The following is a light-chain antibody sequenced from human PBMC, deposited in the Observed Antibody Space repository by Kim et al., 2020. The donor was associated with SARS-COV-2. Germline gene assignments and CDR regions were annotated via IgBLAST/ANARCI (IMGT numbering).Light chain of an antibody. CDR1: QSISSW. CDR2: KAS. V-gene: IGKV1-5*03. CDR3: QHCNSYPYT. Sequence: SASVGDRVTSTCRASQSISSWLAWYQQKPGRAPKLLIYKASSLESGVPSRFSGSGSGTEFTLTISSLQPDDFATYYCQHCNSYPYTFGQGTKLEI. J-gene: IGKJ2*01.